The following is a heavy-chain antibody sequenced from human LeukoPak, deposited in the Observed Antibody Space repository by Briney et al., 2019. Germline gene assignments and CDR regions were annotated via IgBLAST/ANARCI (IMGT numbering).Heavy chain of an antibody. CDR1: GGSISSYY. CDR3: ARHVAVAGIDP. V-gene: IGHV4-59*08. Sequence: SETLSLTCTVSGGSISSYYWSWIRQPPGKGLEWIGYIYYSGSTNYNPSLKSRVTISVDTSKNQFSLKLSSVTAADTAVYYCARHVAVAGIDPWGQGTLVTVSS. CDR2: IYYSGST. D-gene: IGHD6-19*01. J-gene: IGHJ5*02.